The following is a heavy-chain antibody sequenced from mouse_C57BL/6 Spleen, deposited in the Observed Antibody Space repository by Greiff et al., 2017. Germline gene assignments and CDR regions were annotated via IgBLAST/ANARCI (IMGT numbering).Heavy chain of an antibody. Sequence: QVQLQQPGAEPVMPGASVKLSCKASGYTFTSYWMHWVKQRPGQGLEWIGEIDPSDSYTNYNQKFKGKSTLTVDKSSSTAYMQLSSLTSEDSAVYYCARKLTTVVAPYWYFDVWAQGPRSPSPQ. CDR3: ARKLTTVVAPYWYFDV. D-gene: IGHD1-1*01. CDR2: IDPSDSYT. V-gene: IGHV1-69*01. CDR1: GYTFTSYW. J-gene: IGHJ1*03.